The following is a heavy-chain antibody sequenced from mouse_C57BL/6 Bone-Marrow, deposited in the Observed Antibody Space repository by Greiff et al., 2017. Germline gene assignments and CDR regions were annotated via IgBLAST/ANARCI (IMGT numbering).Heavy chain of an antibody. CDR3: ARTDYYGSSDYAMDY. J-gene: IGHJ4*01. CDR2: ISNLAYSI. V-gene: IGHV5-15*01. Sequence: EVKLQESGGGLVQPGGSLKLSCAASGFTFSDYGMAWVRQAPRKGPEWVAFISNLAYSIYYAATVTGRFTTSRENAKNTLDLEMSSLRSEDTAMYYCARTDYYGSSDYAMDYGGQGTSVTVSS. CDR1: GFTFSDYG. D-gene: IGHD1-1*01.